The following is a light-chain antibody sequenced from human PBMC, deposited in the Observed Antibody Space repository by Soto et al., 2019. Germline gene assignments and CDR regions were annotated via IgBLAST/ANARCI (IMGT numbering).Light chain of an antibody. CDR3: QQSYSTPPR. CDR2: AAS. J-gene: IGKJ5*01. V-gene: IGKV1-39*01. CDR1: QSISSY. Sequence: DIQMTQSPSSLSASVGDRVTITCRASQSISSYLNWYQQKPGKAPKLLIYAASSLQSGVPSRFSGSGSGTDFTLTISSLQPEDFAPYYCQQSYSTPPRFGQGTRLEIK.